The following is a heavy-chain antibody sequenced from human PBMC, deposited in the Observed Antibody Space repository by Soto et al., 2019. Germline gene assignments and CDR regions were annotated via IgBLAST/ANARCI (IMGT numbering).Heavy chain of an antibody. V-gene: IGHV3-33*01. D-gene: IGHD2-15*01. CDR3: AREGPDCSGGSCYPEFDY. J-gene: IGHJ4*02. Sequence: GGSLRLSCAASGFTFSSYGMHWVRQAPGKGLEWVAVIWYDGSNKYYADSVKGRFTISRDNSKNTLYLQMNSPRAEDTAVYYCAREGPDCSGGSCYPEFDYWGQGTLVTVSS. CDR1: GFTFSSYG. CDR2: IWYDGSNK.